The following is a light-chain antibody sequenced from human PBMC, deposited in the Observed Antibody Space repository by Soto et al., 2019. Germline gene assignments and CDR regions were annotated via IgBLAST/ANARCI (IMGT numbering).Light chain of an antibody. V-gene: IGKV3-11*01. CDR3: QQRGNGPI. Sequence: EIVLTQSPATLSLSPGERATLSCRASQSVSSYLAWYQQKPGQAPRLLIYDASNRATGIPARFSGSGSGTDFPLTTSSQELEIFAVYNCQQRGNGPIFGGGPKREIK. CDR2: DAS. J-gene: IGKJ2*01. CDR1: QSVSSY.